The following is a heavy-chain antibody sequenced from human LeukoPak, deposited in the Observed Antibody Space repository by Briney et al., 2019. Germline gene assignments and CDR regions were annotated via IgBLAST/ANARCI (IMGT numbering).Heavy chain of an antibody. CDR3: AKGRHIVVVTAILLRGENDAFDI. CDR1: GFTFSSYS. D-gene: IGHD2-21*02. J-gene: IGHJ3*02. V-gene: IGHV3-48*01. Sequence: GGSLRLSCAASGFTFSSYSMNWVRQAPGKGLEWVSYISSSSSTIYYADSVKGRFTISRDNAKNSLYLQMNSLRAEDTAVYYCAKGRHIVVVTAILLRGENDAFDIWGQGTKVTVSS. CDR2: ISSSSSTI.